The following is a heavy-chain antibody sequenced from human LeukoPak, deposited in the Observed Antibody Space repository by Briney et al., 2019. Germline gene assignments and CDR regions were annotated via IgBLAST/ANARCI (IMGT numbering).Heavy chain of an antibody. CDR2: ISYDGNNK. J-gene: IGHJ4*02. CDR1: GFTFSYYG. V-gene: IGHV3-30*18. Sequence: PGGSLRLSCAASGFTFSYYGLHWVRQAPGKGLEWVALISYDGNNKDYADSVKGRFTISRDNSKNTLYLQMNSLRAEDTAVYFCAKDSSSSWFGGDSEWGQGTLVTVSS. D-gene: IGHD6-13*01. CDR3: AKDSSSSWFGGDSE.